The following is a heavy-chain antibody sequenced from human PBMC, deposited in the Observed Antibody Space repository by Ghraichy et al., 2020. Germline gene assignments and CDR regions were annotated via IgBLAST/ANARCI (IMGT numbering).Heavy chain of an antibody. CDR2: ISYDGSNK. CDR1: GFTFSSYA. D-gene: IGHD3-9*01. V-gene: IGHV3-30*04. J-gene: IGHJ4*02. Sequence: GGSLRLSCAASGFTFSSYAMHWVRQAPGKGLEWVAVISYDGSNKYYADSVKGRFTISRDNSKNTLYLQMNSLRAEDTAVYYCARDRSYDILTGGYFDYWGQGTLVTVSS. CDR3: ARDRSYDILTGGYFDY.